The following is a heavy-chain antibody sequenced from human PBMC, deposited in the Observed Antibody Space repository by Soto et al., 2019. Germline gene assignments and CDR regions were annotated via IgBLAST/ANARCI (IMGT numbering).Heavy chain of an antibody. Sequence: SQTLSLTNTGSGGTISRYYWSWFRQPAGKGLEWIGRIYTSGSTNYNPSLKSRVTISVDTSKNQFSLKLSSVTAADTAVYYCAIDIWAGYYCYGMAVSGRGTKVTGS. D-gene: IGHD7-27*01. CDR2: IYTSGST. CDR1: GGTISRYY. CDR3: AIDIWAGYYCYGMAV. V-gene: IGHV4-4*07. J-gene: IGHJ6*02.